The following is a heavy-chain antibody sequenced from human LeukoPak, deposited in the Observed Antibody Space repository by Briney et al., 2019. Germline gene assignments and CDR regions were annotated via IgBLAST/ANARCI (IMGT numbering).Heavy chain of an antibody. CDR3: ARDHRYNWNYSDY. V-gene: IGHV1-2*02. J-gene: IGHJ4*02. CDR2: INPNSGGT. Sequence: GASVKVSCKASGYTFTGYYMHWVRQAPGQGLEWMGWINPNSGGTNYAQKFQGRVTMTRDTSISTAYMELSRLRSDDTAVYYCARDHRYNWNYSDYWGQGTLVTVSS. D-gene: IGHD1-20*01. CDR1: GYTFTGYY.